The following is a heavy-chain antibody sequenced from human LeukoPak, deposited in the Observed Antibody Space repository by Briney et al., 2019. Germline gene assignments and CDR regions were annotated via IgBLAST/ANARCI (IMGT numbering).Heavy chain of an antibody. V-gene: IGHV1-46*01. CDR2: INPSGGST. D-gene: IGHD2-15*01. CDR3: ARLGFCSGGSCPYYFDY. CDR1: GYTFTSYG. J-gene: IGHJ4*02. Sequence: ASVKVSCKASGYTFTSYGISWVRQAPGQGLEWMGIINPSGGSTNYAQKFQGRVTMTRDTSISTAYMELSGLRSDDTAVYYCARLGFCSGGSCPYYFDYRGQGTLVTVSS.